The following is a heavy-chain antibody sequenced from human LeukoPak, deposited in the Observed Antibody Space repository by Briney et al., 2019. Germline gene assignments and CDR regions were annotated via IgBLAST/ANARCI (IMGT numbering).Heavy chain of an antibody. CDR3: ARVNSMIRGVIDS. Sequence: PSETLSLTCTVSGGSISSYYWSWIRQPPGKGLECIGYIYYSGSTNYNPSLKSRVTMSLDTSKNQFSLKLNSVTAADTAVYFCARVNSMIRGVIDSWGQGTLVTVSS. CDR1: GGSISSYY. J-gene: IGHJ4*02. V-gene: IGHV4-59*01. D-gene: IGHD3-10*01. CDR2: IYYSGST.